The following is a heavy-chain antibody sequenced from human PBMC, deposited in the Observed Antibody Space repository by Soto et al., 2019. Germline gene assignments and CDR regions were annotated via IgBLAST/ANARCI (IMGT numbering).Heavy chain of an antibody. D-gene: IGHD3-22*01. CDR1: GFIFSDYS. CDR3: ARGYYDSRGPTKYCAIDV. J-gene: IGHJ3*01. Sequence: GGSLRLSCAASGFIFSDYSMGWVRQSPGKGLEGVADIKKDGGDEDYVDSVKGRLTISRDNAKNSLYLQMNSLRAEDTAVYYCARGYYDSRGPTKYCAIDVWGQGTMVTVSS. V-gene: IGHV3-7*01. CDR2: IKKDGGDE.